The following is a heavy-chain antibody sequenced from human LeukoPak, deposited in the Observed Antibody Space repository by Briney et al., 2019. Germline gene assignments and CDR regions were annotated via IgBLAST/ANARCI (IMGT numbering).Heavy chain of an antibody. CDR2: INPSGGST. CDR3: ARDPYDSRFDY. J-gene: IGHJ4*02. V-gene: IGHV1-46*01. Sequence: EASVNVSCKASGYTFTSYYMHWVRQAPGQGLAWMGIINPSGGSTSYAQKFQGRVTMTRDTSTSTVYMELSSLRSEDTAVYYCARDPYDSRFDYWGQGTLVTVSS. D-gene: IGHD3-22*01. CDR1: GYTFTSYY.